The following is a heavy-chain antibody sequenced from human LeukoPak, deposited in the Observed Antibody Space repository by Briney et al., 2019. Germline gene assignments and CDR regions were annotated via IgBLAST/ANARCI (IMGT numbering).Heavy chain of an antibody. CDR1: GFTFSSYS. Sequence: GGSLRLSCATSGFTFSSYSMSWVRQAPGKGLEWVSAISGSGGSTYYADSVKGRFTISRDNSKNTLYLQMNRLRAEDTAVYYCAKASYSSSWYYFDYWGQGTLVTVSS. D-gene: IGHD6-13*01. CDR2: ISGSGGST. J-gene: IGHJ4*02. V-gene: IGHV3-23*01. CDR3: AKASYSSSWYYFDY.